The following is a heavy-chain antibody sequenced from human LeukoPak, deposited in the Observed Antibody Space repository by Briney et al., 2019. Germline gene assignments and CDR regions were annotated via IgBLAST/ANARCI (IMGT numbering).Heavy chain of an antibody. D-gene: IGHD4-23*01. V-gene: IGHV4-31*03. J-gene: IGHJ5*02. CDR3: ASTIRGYDYGGNWDWFDP. CDR2: IYYSGST. CDR1: GGSISSGGYY. Sequence: SETLSLTCTVSGGSISSGGYYWSWIRQHPGKGLEWIGYIYYSGSTYYNPSLKSRVTISVDTSKNQFPLKLSSVTAADTAVYYCASTIRGYDYGGNWDWFDPWGQGTLVTVSS.